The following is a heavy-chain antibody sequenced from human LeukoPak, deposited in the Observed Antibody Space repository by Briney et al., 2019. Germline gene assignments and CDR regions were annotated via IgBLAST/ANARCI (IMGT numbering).Heavy chain of an antibody. CDR1: AFTFSYYG. V-gene: IGHV3-33*01. Sequence: GGSLRLSCAASAFTFSYYGMHWVRQAPGKGLEWVAVIWASGNDEYYADSVKGRFAISRDNSKNTVYLQMSSLRAEDTAIYYCARALYNRGWYPDYFDSWGQGTPVTVSA. D-gene: IGHD6-19*01. J-gene: IGHJ4*02. CDR2: IWASGNDE. CDR3: ARALYNRGWYPDYFDS.